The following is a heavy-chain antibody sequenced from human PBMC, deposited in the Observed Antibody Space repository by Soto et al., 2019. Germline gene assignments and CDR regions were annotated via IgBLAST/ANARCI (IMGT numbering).Heavy chain of an antibody. D-gene: IGHD2-8*01. J-gene: IGHJ4*02. CDR1: GYTFTSYG. CDR3: ARHGNGDDY. CDR2: IRSYNNST. V-gene: IGHV1-18*01. Sequence: QVQLVQSGAEVKKPRASVKVSCKASGYTFTSYGVNWVRQAPGQGLEWMGWIRSYNNSTNYAQKLQDRVTMTTDTPTKTDYMELRSLRSDDTAVYYCARHGNGDDYWGQGTLVTVSS.